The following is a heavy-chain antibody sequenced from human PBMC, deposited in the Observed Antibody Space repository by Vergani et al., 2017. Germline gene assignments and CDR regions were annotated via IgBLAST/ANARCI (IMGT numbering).Heavy chain of an antibody. CDR1: GYSLTELT. D-gene: IGHD3-22*01. CDR2: FDPEHGEV. CDR3: AIVTGYYDSSGYYLDY. V-gene: IGHV1-24*01. J-gene: IGHJ4*02. Sequence: VQLVQSGSEVRKPGASVKVSCQVSGYSLTELTIHWVRQAPGKGLEWMGGFDPEHGEVTFAHHIQGRVTMTEDRSTDTAYMEQSSLRPEDTALYYCAIVTGYYDSSGYYLDYWGQGTLVTVSS.